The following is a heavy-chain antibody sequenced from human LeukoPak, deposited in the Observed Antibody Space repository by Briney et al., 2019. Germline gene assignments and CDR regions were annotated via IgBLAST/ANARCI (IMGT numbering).Heavy chain of an antibody. V-gene: IGHV3-23*01. CDR3: AKYISSSAQPLDY. CDR1: GGSISSGGYY. D-gene: IGHD6-6*01. Sequence: PSETLSPTCTVSGGSISSGGYYWSWVRQAPGKGLEWVSGISGYGVSTYYADSVKGRFTVSRDSSNNTLYLQMNSLRAEDTAVYYCAKYISSSAQPLDYWGQGTLVTVSS. CDR2: ISGYGVST. J-gene: IGHJ4*02.